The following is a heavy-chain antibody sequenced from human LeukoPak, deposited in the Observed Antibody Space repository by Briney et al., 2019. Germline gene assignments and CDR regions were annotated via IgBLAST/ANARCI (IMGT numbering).Heavy chain of an antibody. V-gene: IGHV3-7*01. Sequence: GGSLRLSCAASGFTFSASWMTWVRLAPGKGLEWVTNINQDGSEKYYVDSVKGRFTISRDNARNALYLQMNSLRTEDTAVYYCARGDRGFDYWGQGTLVTVSS. CDR3: ARGDRGFDY. CDR1: GFTFSASW. CDR2: INQDGSEK. J-gene: IGHJ4*02.